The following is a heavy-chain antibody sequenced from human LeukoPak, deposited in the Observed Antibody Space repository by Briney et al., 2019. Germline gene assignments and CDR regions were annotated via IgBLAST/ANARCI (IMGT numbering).Heavy chain of an antibody. CDR2: IKADGRST. CDR1: GFTFSSYW. J-gene: IGHJ3*02. V-gene: IGHV3-74*01. D-gene: IGHD2-2*01. CDR3: ARATPASHDAFDI. Sequence: GGSLRLSCAASGFTFSSYWMHWVRQAPGKGLVWVSRIKADGRSTSYADSVKGRFTISRDNAKNSLYLQMNSLRAEDTAVYYCARATPASHDAFDIWGQGTMVTVSS.